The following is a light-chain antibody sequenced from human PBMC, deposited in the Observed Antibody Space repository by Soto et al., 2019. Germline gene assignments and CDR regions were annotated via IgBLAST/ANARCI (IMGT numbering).Light chain of an antibody. CDR1: SSDVGGYNY. V-gene: IGLV2-11*01. Sequence: QSALTQPRSVSGSPGQSVTISCTGTSSDVGGYNYVSWYQQHPGKAPKLMIYDVSKRPSGVPDRFSGSKSGNTASLTISGLQAEDEADYYCCSYAGSFYYVFGTGNKLTVL. CDR2: DVS. CDR3: CSYAGSFYYV. J-gene: IGLJ1*01.